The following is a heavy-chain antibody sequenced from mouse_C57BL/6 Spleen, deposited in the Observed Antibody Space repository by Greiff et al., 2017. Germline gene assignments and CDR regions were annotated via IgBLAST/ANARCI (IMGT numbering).Heavy chain of an antibody. V-gene: IGHV1-81*01. CDR1: GYTFTSYG. J-gene: IGHJ4*01. CDR3: AREEAAQVYYARDY. Sequence: VQLQESGAELARPGASVKLYCKASGYTFTSYGISWVKQRTGQGLEWIGELYPRSGNTYYNEKFKGKATLTADKSSSTAYMELRSLTSEDSAVYFCAREEAAQVYYARDYWGQGTSVTVSS. D-gene: IGHD3-2*02. CDR2: LYPRSGNT.